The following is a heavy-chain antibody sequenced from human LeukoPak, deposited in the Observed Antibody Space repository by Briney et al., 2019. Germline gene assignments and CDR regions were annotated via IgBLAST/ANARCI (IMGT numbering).Heavy chain of an antibody. Sequence: PGGSLTLSCAASGIAVTGNYMSWVRQPPGKGLEWVSFISINTDTFYADSVRGRFTISRDSSENTLFLQMNSLRDEDSAVYYCAIAQALDELFYSWGQGTLGNVSS. D-gene: IGHD3/OR15-3a*01. J-gene: IGHJ4*02. CDR3: AIAQALDELFYS. V-gene: IGHV3-53*01. CDR2: ISINTDT. CDR1: GIAVTGNY.